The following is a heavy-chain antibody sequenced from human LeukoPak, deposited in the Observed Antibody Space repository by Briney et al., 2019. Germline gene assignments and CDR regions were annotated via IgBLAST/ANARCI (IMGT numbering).Heavy chain of an antibody. CDR1: GFTFSSDA. Sequence: GGSLRLSCAASGFTFSSDAMRWVRQAPGKGLEWVSAISSSGGSTYYADSVRGRFIISRDSSKNTLYLQMNSLRAEDAAVYYCAKGGAQVGGQGTLVTVSS. J-gene: IGHJ4*02. CDR2: ISSSGGST. D-gene: IGHD1-26*01. CDR3: AKGGAQV. V-gene: IGHV3-23*01.